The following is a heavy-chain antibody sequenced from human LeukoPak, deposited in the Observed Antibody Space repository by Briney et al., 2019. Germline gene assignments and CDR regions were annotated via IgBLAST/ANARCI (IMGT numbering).Heavy chain of an antibody. CDR3: ARHVRGTTRNYYFDY. V-gene: IGHV4-39*01. CDR2: IYYSGST. J-gene: IGHJ4*02. CDR1: GGSISSSSYY. D-gene: IGHD1-1*01. Sequence: SETLSLACTVSGGSISSSSYYWGWIRQPPGKGLEWIGSIYYSGSTYYNPSLKSRVTISVDTSKNQFSLKLSSVTAADTAVYYCARHVRGTTRNYYFDYWGQGTLVTVSS.